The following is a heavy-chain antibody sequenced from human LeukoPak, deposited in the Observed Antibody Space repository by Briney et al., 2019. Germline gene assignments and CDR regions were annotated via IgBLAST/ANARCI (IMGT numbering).Heavy chain of an antibody. V-gene: IGHV1-24*01. CDR2: FDPEDGET. J-gene: IGHJ5*02. Sequence: ASVKVSCKVSGYTLTELSMHWARQAPGEGLEWMGGFDPEDGETIYAQKFQGRVTMTEDTSTDTAYMELSSLRSEDTAVYYCATLSRITMVRGAIPLHNWSDPWGQGTLVTVSS. D-gene: IGHD3-10*01. CDR1: GYTLTELS. CDR3: ATLSRITMVRGAIPLHNWSDP.